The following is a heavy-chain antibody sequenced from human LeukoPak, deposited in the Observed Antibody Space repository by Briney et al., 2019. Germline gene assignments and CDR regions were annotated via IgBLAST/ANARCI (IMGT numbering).Heavy chain of an antibody. J-gene: IGHJ4*02. CDR3: AKDPTSVGGHFDWLLGH. CDR2: ISYDGSNK. CDR1: GFTFSSYA. V-gene: IGHV3-30*04. Sequence: PGGSLRLSCAASGFTFSSYAMHWVRQAPGKGLEWVAVISYDGSNKYYADSVKGRFTISRDNSKNTLYLQMNSLRAEDTAIYYCAKDPTSVGGHFDWLLGHWGQGTLVTVSS. D-gene: IGHD3-9*01.